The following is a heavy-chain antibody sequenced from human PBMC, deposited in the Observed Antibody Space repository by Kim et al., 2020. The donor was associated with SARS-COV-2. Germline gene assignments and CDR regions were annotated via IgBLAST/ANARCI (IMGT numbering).Heavy chain of an antibody. CDR1: GGSFSGYY. D-gene: IGHD3-9*01. CDR3: AGFLRYFDWLLYHREAFDI. J-gene: IGHJ3*02. CDR2: INHSGST. V-gene: IGHV4-34*01. Sequence: SETLSLTCAVYGGSFSGYYWSWIRQPPGKGLEWIGEINHSGSTNYNPSLKSRVTITEDTSKNQFSLKLSSVTAADTTVYYCAGFLRYFDWLLYHREAFDIWGQGTMVTVSS.